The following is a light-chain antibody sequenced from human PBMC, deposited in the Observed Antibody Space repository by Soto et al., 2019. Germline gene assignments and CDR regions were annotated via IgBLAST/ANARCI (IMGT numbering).Light chain of an antibody. CDR3: QQYDNLPLT. J-gene: IGKJ4*01. CDR2: DAS. CDR1: QGIAND. Sequence: DIRMTQSPSSLSASVGDRVTITCQASQGIANDLNWYQQKAGRAPKFLIYDASNLETGVPSRFSGSGSGTDFTLTISSLQPEDSATYYCQQYDNLPLTFGGGTKVEIK. V-gene: IGKV1-33*01.